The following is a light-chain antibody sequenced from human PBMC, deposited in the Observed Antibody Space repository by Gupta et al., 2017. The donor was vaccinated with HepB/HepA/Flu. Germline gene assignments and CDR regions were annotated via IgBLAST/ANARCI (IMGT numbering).Light chain of an antibody. CDR3: QQDDNSSIT. CDR1: QSVRSTY. V-gene: IGKV3-20*01. Sequence: EIVLTQSPGTLSLSPGERATLSCRASQSVRSTYLAWYQQKPGQAPRLLIYGASSRATGIPDRFSGSGSGTDFTLTISRLEPEDFAVYYCQQDDNSSITFGHGTKVDIK. CDR2: GAS. J-gene: IGKJ3*01.